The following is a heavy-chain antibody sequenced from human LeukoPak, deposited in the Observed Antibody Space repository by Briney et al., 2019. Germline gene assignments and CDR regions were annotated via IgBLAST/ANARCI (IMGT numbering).Heavy chain of an antibody. CDR1: GFTFSSYW. J-gene: IGHJ4*01. CDR2: IRQDGGEK. Sequence: GGSLRLSCAVSGFTFSSYWMNWVRQALGKGLEWVASIRQDGGEKSYVDSVKGRFTISRDNTKSSLYLQINSLRAEDTAVYYCARDGTAAGLYFDLWGQGTLVTVSS. V-gene: IGHV3-7*01. CDR3: ARDGTAAGLYFDL. D-gene: IGHD6-13*01.